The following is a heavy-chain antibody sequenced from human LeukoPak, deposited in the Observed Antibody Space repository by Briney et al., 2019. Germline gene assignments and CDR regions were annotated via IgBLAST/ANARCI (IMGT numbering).Heavy chain of an antibody. CDR2: INPSGGST. CDR1: GYTFTSYY. D-gene: IGHD3-22*01. J-gene: IGHJ6*02. Sequence: ASVKVSCKASGYTFTSYYMHWVRQAPGQGLEWMGIINPSGGSTSYAQKFQGRVTMTRDTSTSTVYMELSSLRSEDTAVYYCAREGDYYDSSGYSYYYYGMDVWGQGTTVTVSS. CDR3: AREGDYYDSSGYSYYYYGMDV. V-gene: IGHV1-46*01.